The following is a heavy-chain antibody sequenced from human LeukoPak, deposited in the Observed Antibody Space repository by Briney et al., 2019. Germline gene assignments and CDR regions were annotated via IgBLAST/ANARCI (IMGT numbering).Heavy chain of an antibody. Sequence: QAGGSLRLSCAASGFTFSNFAMAWVRQSPGKGLEWVSGIYAGGGSKYYADSARGRFTISRDNARDMVFLQMNSLRGDDTAVYFCAKDLTSGDGKWEFDSWGQGTLVTVA. D-gene: IGHD3-9*01. CDR3: AKDLTSGDGKWEFDS. CDR2: IYAGGGSK. J-gene: IGHJ5*01. V-gene: IGHV3-23*01. CDR1: GFTFSNFA.